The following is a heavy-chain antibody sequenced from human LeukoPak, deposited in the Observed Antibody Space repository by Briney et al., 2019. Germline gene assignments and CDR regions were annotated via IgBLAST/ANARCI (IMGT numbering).Heavy chain of an antibody. D-gene: IGHD7-27*01. Sequence: PGGSLRLSCAASGFTFSSYWMHWVRQAPGKGLVWVSRINSDGSSTSYADSVKGRFTISRDDAKNTLYLQMNSLRAEDTAVYYCARGPTNWGSDYYFDYWGQGTLVTVSS. V-gene: IGHV3-74*01. CDR1: GFTFSSYW. J-gene: IGHJ4*02. CDR3: ARGPTNWGSDYYFDY. CDR2: INSDGSST.